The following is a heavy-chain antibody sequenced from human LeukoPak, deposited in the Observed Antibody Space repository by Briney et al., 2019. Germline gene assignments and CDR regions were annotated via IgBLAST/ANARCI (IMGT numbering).Heavy chain of an antibody. CDR3: AKDRDFWSGYYPAGYFDS. D-gene: IGHD3-3*01. CDR2: ISGSGGST. J-gene: IGHJ4*02. Sequence: PGGSLRLSCAASGFTFSSYAMTWVRQAPGMGLEWVSAISGSGGSTYYPDSVKGRFTISRDNSKNTLYLQMNSLRAEDTAVYYCAKDRDFWSGYYPAGYFDSWGQGTLVTVSS. V-gene: IGHV3-23*01. CDR1: GFTFSSYA.